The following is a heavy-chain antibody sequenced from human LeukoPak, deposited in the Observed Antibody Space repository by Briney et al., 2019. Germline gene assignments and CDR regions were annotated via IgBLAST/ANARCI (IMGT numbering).Heavy chain of an antibody. CDR1: GGSISSSSYC. Sequence: SETLSLTCTVSGGSISSSSYCWGWIRQPPGKGLEWIGNLYYSGSTYYNPSLKSRVTILGDTSKKQFSLNLSSVTAGDTAVYYCARGVVDNSVVTPFDYWGQGTLVTVSS. J-gene: IGHJ4*02. D-gene: IGHD2-2*01. CDR3: ARGVVDNSVVTPFDY. CDR2: LYYSGST. V-gene: IGHV4-39*07.